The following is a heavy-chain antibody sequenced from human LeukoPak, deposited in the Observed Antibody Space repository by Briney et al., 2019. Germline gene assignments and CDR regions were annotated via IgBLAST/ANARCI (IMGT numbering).Heavy chain of an antibody. J-gene: IGHJ5*02. CDR1: GGSFSGYY. D-gene: IGHD3-10*01. CDR2: INHSGST. Sequence: SETLSLTCAVYGGSFSGYYWSWIRQPPGKGLEWIGEINHSGSTNYNPSLKSRVTISVDTSKNQFSLKLSSVTAADTAVYYCARGSVSRRWFDPWGQGTLVTVSS. CDR3: ARGSVSRRWFDP. V-gene: IGHV4-34*01.